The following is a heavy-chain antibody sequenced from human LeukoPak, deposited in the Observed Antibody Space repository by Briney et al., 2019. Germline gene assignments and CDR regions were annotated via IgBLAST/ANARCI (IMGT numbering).Heavy chain of an antibody. D-gene: IGHD5-18*01. CDR1: GFTFTSSA. J-gene: IGHJ4*02. CDR2: IVVGSGNT. CDR3: AAGRARHGHSYGY. Sequence: ASVNVSCKASGFTFTSSAVQWVRQARGQRLEWIGWIVVGSGNTNYAQKFQERVTITRDMSTSTAYMELSSLRSEDTAVYYCAAGRARHGHSYGYWGQGTLVTVSS. V-gene: IGHV1-58*01.